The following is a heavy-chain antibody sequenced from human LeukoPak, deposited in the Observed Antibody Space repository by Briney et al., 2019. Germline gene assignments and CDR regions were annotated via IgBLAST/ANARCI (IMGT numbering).Heavy chain of an antibody. CDR3: AREGVGATTPLDY. D-gene: IGHD1-26*01. CDR1: GFTFSSYS. Sequence: GGSLRLSCAASGFTFSSYSTNWVRQAPGMGLEWVSSISSSSSYIYYADSVKGRFTISRDNAKNSLYLQMNSLRAEDTAVYYCAREGVGATTPLDYWGQGTLVTVSS. J-gene: IGHJ4*02. CDR2: ISSSSSYI. V-gene: IGHV3-21*01.